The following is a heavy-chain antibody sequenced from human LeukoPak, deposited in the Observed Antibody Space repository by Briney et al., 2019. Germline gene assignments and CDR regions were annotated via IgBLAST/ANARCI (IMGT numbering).Heavy chain of an antibody. J-gene: IGHJ4*02. CDR3: ARARGRSQFDY. CDR2: IKQDGSET. CDR1: GFTFSIYW. V-gene: IGHV3-7*04. D-gene: IGHD3-10*01. Sequence: GGSLRLSCAASGFTFSIYWMTWVRQAPGKGLEWVANIKQDGSETYYVDSVKGRFAISRDNAKNSLFLQINSLRAEDTAVYYCARARGRSQFDYWGQGSLVTVSS.